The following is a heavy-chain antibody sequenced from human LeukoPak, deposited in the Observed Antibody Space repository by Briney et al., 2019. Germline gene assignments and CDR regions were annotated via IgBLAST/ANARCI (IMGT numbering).Heavy chain of an antibody. J-gene: IGHJ5*02. CDR3: ARDGVVVAASSRWFDP. CDR1: GGTFSSYA. V-gene: IGHV1-69*04. CDR2: IIPILGIA. Sequence: SVKVSCKASGGTFSSYAISWVRRAPGRGLEWMGRIIPILGIANYAQKFQGRVTITADKSTSTAYMELSSLRSEDTAAYYCARDGVVVAASSRWFDPWGQGTLVTVSS. D-gene: IGHD2-15*01.